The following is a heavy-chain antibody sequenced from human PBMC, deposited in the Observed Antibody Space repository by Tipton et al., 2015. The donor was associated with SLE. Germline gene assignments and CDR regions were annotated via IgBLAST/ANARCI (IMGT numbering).Heavy chain of an antibody. J-gene: IGHJ2*01. D-gene: IGHD1-26*01. CDR2: MSRSSSTI. V-gene: IGHV3-48*01. Sequence: SLRLSCAASGFTFSSYAMNWVRQAPGKGLEWVSYMSRSSSTIFYADSVKGRFTISRDNSKNSLYLQMNSLRAEDTAVYYCARDLVGRDGSFDLWGRGTLVTVSS. CDR1: GFTFSSYA. CDR3: ARDLVGRDGSFDL.